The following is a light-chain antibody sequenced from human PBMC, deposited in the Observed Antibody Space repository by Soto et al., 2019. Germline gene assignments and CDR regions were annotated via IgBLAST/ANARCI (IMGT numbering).Light chain of an antibody. CDR2: GVT. CDR1: GSDIGAYNF. Sequence: QCALAQPPSAYGSPGQSVTISCTGSGSDIGAYNFVSWYQQHPGKAPKLMIFGVTERPSGVPDRFSGSKSGNTASLTVSGLQADDEAVYYCYSYAGRNIWVFGGGTKLTV. V-gene: IGLV2-8*01. J-gene: IGLJ3*02. CDR3: YSYAGRNIWV.